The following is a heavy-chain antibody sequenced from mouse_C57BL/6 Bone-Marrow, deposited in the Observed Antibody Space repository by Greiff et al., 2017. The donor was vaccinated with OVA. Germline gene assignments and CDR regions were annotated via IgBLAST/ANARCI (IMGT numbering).Heavy chain of an antibody. Sequence: VQLQQSGAELVKPGASVKMSCKASGYTFTTYPIEWMKQIHGKSLEWIGNFHPYNDDTKYNEKLKGKATLTVEKSSSTIYLELSRLTSDDSAVYYCARGTTQVGGAMDYWGQGTSVTVSS. D-gene: IGHD2-13*01. CDR3: ARGTTQVGGAMDY. V-gene: IGHV1-47*01. CDR2: FHPYNDDT. CDR1: GYTFTTYP. J-gene: IGHJ4*01.